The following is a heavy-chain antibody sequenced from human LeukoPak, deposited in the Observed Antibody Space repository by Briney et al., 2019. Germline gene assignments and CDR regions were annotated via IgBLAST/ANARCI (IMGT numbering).Heavy chain of an antibody. CDR2: INDSGSN. J-gene: IGHJ1*01. V-gene: IGHV4-34*01. Sequence: SETLSLTCDVCGGSFSGYYWRWVRQPRGKGLEWIGGINDSGSNNYNPSLKGRVTISVDTSKNQFSLKLSSVTAADTAVYYCARGYFDWLSRPPEYFQHWGQGTLVTDYS. CDR1: GGSFSGYY. CDR3: ARGYFDWLSRPPEYFQH. D-gene: IGHD3-9*01.